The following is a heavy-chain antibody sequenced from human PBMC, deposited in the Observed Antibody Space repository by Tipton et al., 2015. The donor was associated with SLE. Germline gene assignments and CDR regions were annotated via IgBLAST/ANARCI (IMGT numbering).Heavy chain of an antibody. Sequence: TLSLTCSVSGDSINSGSYYWTWIRQPAGKGLEWIGRIYTSGSTNYNPSLKSRVTISLDTSKSQFSLRLTSVTAADTAVYYCARGVEGYYDILTGYYNDYYYYMDAWGKGTTVTVSS. CDR2: IYTSGST. J-gene: IGHJ6*03. CDR1: GDSINSGSYY. CDR3: ARGVEGYYDILTGYYNDYYYYMDA. V-gene: IGHV4-61*02. D-gene: IGHD3-9*01.